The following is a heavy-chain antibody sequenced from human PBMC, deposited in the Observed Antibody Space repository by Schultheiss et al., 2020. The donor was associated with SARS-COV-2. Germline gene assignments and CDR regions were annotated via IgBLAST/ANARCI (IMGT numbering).Heavy chain of an antibody. D-gene: IGHD6-13*01. Sequence: GGSLRLSCAASGFTVSSNYMSWVRQAPGKGLEWVSVIYSGGSTYYADSVKGRFTISRDNSKNTLYLQMNSLRAEDTAVYYCARFVAAAGTYYFDYWGQGTLVTVSS. CDR2: IYSGGST. CDR3: ARFVAAAGTYYFDY. J-gene: IGHJ4*02. V-gene: IGHV3-53*01. CDR1: GFTVSSNY.